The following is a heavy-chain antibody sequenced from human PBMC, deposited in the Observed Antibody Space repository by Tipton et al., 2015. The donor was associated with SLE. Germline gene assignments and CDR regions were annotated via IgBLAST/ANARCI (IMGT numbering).Heavy chain of an antibody. J-gene: IGHJ4*02. Sequence: LRLSCNVSGGSIRSGVYYWSWLRQHPGKGLEWIGYIYYSGSTYYNPSLKSRVTISVDTSKNQFSLKLSSVTAADTAVYYCARENLVGFDYWGPGTLVTVSA. D-gene: IGHD2-15*01. CDR1: GGSIRSGVYY. V-gene: IGHV4-31*02. CDR2: IYYSGST. CDR3: ARENLVGFDY.